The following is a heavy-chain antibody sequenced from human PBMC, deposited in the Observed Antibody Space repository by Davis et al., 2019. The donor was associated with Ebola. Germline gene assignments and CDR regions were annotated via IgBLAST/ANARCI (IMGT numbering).Heavy chain of an antibody. V-gene: IGHV3-33*05. Sequence: GESLKISCAASGFSFSSYGMHWVRQAPGKGLEWVAVISYDGSNKYYADSVKGRFTISRDNSKNTAYLQMNSLKTEDTAVYYCTSHPDYGHVDYWGQGTLVTVSS. D-gene: IGHD4-17*01. CDR1: GFSFSSYG. J-gene: IGHJ4*02. CDR3: TSHPDYGHVDY. CDR2: ISYDGSNK.